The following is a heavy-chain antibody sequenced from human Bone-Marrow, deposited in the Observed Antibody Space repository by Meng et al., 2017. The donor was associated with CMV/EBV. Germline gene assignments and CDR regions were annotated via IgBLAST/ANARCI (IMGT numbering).Heavy chain of an antibody. V-gene: IGHV1-69*05. CDR1: GYTFTSYG. Sequence: SVKVSCKASGYTFTSYGISWVRQAPGQGLEWMGGIIPIFGTANYAQKFQGRVTITTDESTSTAYMELSSLRSEDTAVYYCAREPRSTHIVVVPGDAFDIWGQGTMVTVSS. CDR3: AREPRSTHIVVVPGDAFDI. D-gene: IGHD2-2*01. J-gene: IGHJ3*02. CDR2: IIPIFGTA.